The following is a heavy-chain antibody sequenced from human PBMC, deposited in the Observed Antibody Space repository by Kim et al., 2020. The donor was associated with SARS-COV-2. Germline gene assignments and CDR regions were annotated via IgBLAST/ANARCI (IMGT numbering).Heavy chain of an antibody. Sequence: GGSLRLSCAASGFTFSSYAMSWVRQAPGKGLEWVSAISGSGGSTYYADSVKGRFTISRDNSKNTLYLQMNSLRAEDTAVYYCAKDAGVYDILTGYYSYWGQGTLVTVSS. CDR3: AKDAGVYDILTGYYSY. D-gene: IGHD3-9*01. CDR1: GFTFSSYA. J-gene: IGHJ4*02. V-gene: IGHV3-23*01. CDR2: ISGSGGST.